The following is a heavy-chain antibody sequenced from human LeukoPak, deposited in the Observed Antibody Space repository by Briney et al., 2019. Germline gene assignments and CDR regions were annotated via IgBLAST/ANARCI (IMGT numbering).Heavy chain of an antibody. CDR1: GESFIYNY. J-gene: IGHJ4*02. Sequence: SETLSLTCAVYGESFIYNYWTWIRQPPGKGLEWIGEINHSGSTNYNPSLKSRVTMSVDRAKNQFSLNLSSVTAADTAVYYCARDRYYYDSSGYRLEYYFDYWGQGTLVTVSS. CDR3: ARDRYYYDSSGYRLEYYFDY. D-gene: IGHD3-22*01. CDR2: INHSGST. V-gene: IGHV4-34*01.